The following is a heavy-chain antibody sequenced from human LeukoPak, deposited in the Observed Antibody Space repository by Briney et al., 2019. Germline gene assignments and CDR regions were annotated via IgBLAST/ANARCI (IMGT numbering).Heavy chain of an antibody. CDR2: IYGGSST. Sequence: PGGSLRLSCAASGFTFRDSAMYWVRQAPGKGLEWVSVIYGGSSTYHADSVKGRFTISRDNSKNTLYLQMNSLRAEDTAVYYCAKDLPNPGTSRHFQYWGQGTLVTVSS. V-gene: IGHV3-23*03. D-gene: IGHD2-8*01. CDR3: AKDLPNPGTSRHFQY. J-gene: IGHJ1*01. CDR1: GFTFRDSA.